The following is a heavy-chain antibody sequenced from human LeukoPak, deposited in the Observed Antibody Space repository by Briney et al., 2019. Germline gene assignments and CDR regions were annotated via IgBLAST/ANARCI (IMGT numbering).Heavy chain of an antibody. J-gene: IGHJ3*02. Sequence: GASVKVSCKASGYTFTGYYMHWVRQAPGQGLEWMGWINPNSGGTNYAQKFQGRVTMTRDTSISTAYMELSRLRSDDTAVYYCARARITIFGVGRAAFDIWGQGTMVTVSS. CDR3: ARARITIFGVGRAAFDI. V-gene: IGHV1-2*02. D-gene: IGHD3-3*01. CDR1: GYTFTGYY. CDR2: INPNSGGT.